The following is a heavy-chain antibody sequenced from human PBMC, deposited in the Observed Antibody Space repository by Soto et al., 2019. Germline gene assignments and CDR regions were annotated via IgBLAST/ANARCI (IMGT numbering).Heavy chain of an antibody. J-gene: IGHJ5*02. Sequence: QVQLQESGPGLVKPSQTLSLTCTVSGGSISSGGYYWSWIRQHPGKGLEWIGYIYYSGSTYYNPSLKRRVTISVDTSKNQFSLKLSSVTAADTAVYYCARGHYDSSGITGNWFDPWGQGTLVTVSS. D-gene: IGHD3-22*01. CDR3: ARGHYDSSGITGNWFDP. CDR1: GGSISSGGYY. CDR2: IYYSGST. V-gene: IGHV4-31*03.